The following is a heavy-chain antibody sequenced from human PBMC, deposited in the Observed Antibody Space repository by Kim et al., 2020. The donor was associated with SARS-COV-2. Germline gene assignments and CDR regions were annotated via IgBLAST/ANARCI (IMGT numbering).Heavy chain of an antibody. CDR2: INHSGST. CDR3: ARGFYYHDSSGYAGYFDY. D-gene: IGHD3-22*01. J-gene: IGHJ4*03. CDR1: GGSFSGYY. Sequence: SETLSLTCAVYGGSFSGYYWSWIRQPPGKGLEWIGEINHSGSTNYNPSLMSRVTISVDTSNNQFSLKLSSVTAADTAVYYCARGFYYHDSSGYAGYFDY. V-gene: IGHV4-34*01.